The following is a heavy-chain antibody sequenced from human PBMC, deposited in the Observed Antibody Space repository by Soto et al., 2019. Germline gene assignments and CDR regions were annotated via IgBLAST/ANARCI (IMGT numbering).Heavy chain of an antibody. D-gene: IGHD1-20*01. Sequence: GASVKVSCKVSGYTLTELSMHWVRQAPGKGLEWMGGFDTEDGETIYAQKFQGRVTMTEDTSTDTAYMELSSLRSEDTDVYYCATVSRYNWKPFDYWGQGTLVTVSS. J-gene: IGHJ4*02. CDR1: GYTLTELS. CDR2: FDTEDGET. CDR3: ATVSRYNWKPFDY. V-gene: IGHV1-24*01.